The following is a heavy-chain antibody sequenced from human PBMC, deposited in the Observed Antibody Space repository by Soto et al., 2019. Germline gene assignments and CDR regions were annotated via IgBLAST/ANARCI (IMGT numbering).Heavy chain of an antibody. D-gene: IGHD6-13*01. J-gene: IGHJ5*02. V-gene: IGHV4-38-2*01. Sequence: PSETLSLTCAVSGYSISSGYYWGWIRQPPGKGLEWIGSIYHSGSTYYNPSLKSRVTISVDTSKNQFSLKLSSVTAADTAVYYCARANYSSSWYGGDRWFDPWGQGTLVTVSS. CDR1: GYSISSGYY. CDR2: IYHSGST. CDR3: ARANYSSSWYGGDRWFDP.